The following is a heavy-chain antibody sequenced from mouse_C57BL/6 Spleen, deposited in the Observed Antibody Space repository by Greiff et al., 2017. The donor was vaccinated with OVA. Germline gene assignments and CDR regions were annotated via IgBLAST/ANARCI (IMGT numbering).Heavy chain of an antibody. V-gene: IGHV3-6*01. D-gene: IGHD1-1*02. CDR2: ISYDGSN. CDR3: ARWCYYAMDY. CDR1: GYSITSGYY. Sequence: DVKLQESGPGLVKPSQSLSLTCSVTGYSITSGYYWNWIRQFPGNKLEWMGYISYDGSNNYNPSLKNRISITRDTSKNQFFLKLNSVTTEDTATYYCARWCYYAMDYWGQGTSVTVSS. J-gene: IGHJ4*01.